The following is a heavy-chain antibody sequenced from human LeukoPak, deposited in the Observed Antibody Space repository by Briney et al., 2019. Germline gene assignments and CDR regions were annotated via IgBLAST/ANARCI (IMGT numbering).Heavy chain of an antibody. Sequence: PSETLSLTCAVSGYSISSGYYWGWIRQPPGKGLEWIGSIYHSGSTYYNPSLKSRVTISVDTSKNQFSLKLSSVTAADTAVYYCARQPNIVGATSLDYWGQGTLVTVSS. CDR1: GYSISSGYY. V-gene: IGHV4-38-2*01. D-gene: IGHD1-26*01. CDR2: IYHSGST. CDR3: ARQPNIVGATSLDY. J-gene: IGHJ4*02.